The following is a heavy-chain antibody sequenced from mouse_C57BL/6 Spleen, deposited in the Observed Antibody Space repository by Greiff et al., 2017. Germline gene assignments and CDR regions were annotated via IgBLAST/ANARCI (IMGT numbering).Heavy chain of an antibody. J-gene: IGHJ4*01. CDR3: ARRPHGSYAMGC. V-gene: IGHV1-55*01. CDR2: IYPGSGST. Sequence: VQLQQSGAELVKPGASVKMSCKASGYTFTSYWITWVKQRPGQGLEWIGDIYPGSGSTNYNEKFKGKATLTEDTSSSTAYMQLRSLTSEDSAVYDCARRPHGSYAMGCWGQGTSVTV. CDR1: GYTFTSYW. D-gene: IGHD1-1*01.